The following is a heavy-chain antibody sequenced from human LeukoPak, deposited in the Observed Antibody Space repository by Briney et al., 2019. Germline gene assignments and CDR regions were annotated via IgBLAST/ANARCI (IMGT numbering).Heavy chain of an antibody. J-gene: IGHJ4*02. CDR3: ARDVGGYAFDY. CDR1: GLTFSSYA. CDR2: ISGSGGSS. Sequence: GGSLRLSCAASGLTFSSYAMSWVRQAPGKGLEWVSLISGSGGSSYYADCVKGRFTISRDNSKNTVYLQVNSLRAEDTAIYYCARDVGGYAFDYWGQGTLVTVSS. V-gene: IGHV3-23*01. D-gene: IGHD5-12*01.